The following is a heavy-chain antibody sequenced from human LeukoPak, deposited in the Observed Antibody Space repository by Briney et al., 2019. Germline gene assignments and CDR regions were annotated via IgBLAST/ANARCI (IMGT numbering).Heavy chain of an antibody. V-gene: IGHV4-59*08. CDR1: GGTISIYY. CDR2: ISDSGGT. Sequence: SETLSLTCTVSGGTISIYYWTWIRQPPGKGLEWIGYISDSGGTNYNPSLNSRVTISADMSKKQFSLKLSSVTAADTAVYFCARQPKPTTHFDYWGQGTLVTVSS. J-gene: IGHJ4*02. CDR3: ARQPKPTTHFDY. D-gene: IGHD4-17*01.